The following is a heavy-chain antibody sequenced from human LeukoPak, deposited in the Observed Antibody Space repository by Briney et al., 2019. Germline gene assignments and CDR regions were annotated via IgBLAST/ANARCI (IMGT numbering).Heavy chain of an antibody. J-gene: IGHJ2*01. CDR2: LYSGSDT. V-gene: IGHV3-53*01. CDR3: ARVGDHFHWFLDL. Sequence: GGSLTLSCAASGFTVSTNYMNWVRQAPGKGLEWVSILYSGSDTYYSDSAKGRFTISRDDSRNTLFLHMSSLKAEDTAIYYCARVGDHFHWFLDLWGRGTLVGVSS. D-gene: IGHD2-21*01. CDR1: GFTVSTNY.